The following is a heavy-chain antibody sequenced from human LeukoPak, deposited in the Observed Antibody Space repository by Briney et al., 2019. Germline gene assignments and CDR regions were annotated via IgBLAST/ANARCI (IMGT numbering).Heavy chain of an antibody. Sequence: PSETLSLTCTVSGGSISSGGYYWSWIRQHPGKGLEWIGYIYYSGSTYYNPSLKSRVTISVDSSKSQFSLKLNSVTAADTAVYYCARSGGYSSSWSLWGQGTLVTVSS. V-gene: IGHV4-61*08. CDR1: GGSISSGGYY. CDR2: IYYSGST. CDR3: ARSGGYSSSWSL. J-gene: IGHJ4*02. D-gene: IGHD6-13*01.